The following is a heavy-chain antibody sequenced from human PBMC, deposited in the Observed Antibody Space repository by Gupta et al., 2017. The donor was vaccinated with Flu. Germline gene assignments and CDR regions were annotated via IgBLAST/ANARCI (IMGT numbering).Heavy chain of an antibody. Sequence: EVQLVESGGGLVQPGRSLRISCAASGFTFDDYAMHWFRQAPGKGLEWVSGINGNSGSTGDADSVKGRFTISRDNAKNALYLQMNSLRVEDTALYYCVKDRRYCTGSSCPPPGYSYGMDVCGQGTTVTVSS. V-gene: IGHV3-9*01. D-gene: IGHD2-8*02. J-gene: IGHJ6*02. CDR2: INGNSGST. CDR1: GFTFDDYA. CDR3: VKDRRYCTGSSCPPPGYSYGMDV.